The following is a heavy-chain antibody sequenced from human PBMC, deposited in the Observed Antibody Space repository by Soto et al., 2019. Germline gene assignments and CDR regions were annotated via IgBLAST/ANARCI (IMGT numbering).Heavy chain of an antibody. CDR2: IYHSGSP. CDR1: GYSISSGYY. J-gene: IGHJ5*02. Sequence: PSETLSLTCAVSGYSISSGYYWGWIRQPPGKGLEWIGSIYHSGSPYYNPSLKSRVTISVDTSKNQFSLKLSSVTAADTAVYYCARDIYCSGGSCYPGGWFDPWGPGTLVTVSS. V-gene: IGHV4-38-2*02. D-gene: IGHD2-15*01. CDR3: ARDIYCSGGSCYPGGWFDP.